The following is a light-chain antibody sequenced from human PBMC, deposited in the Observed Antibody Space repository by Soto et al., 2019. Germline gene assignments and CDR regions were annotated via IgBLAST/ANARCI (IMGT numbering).Light chain of an antibody. V-gene: IGLV2-14*01. CDR1: SSDVGDYKY. J-gene: IGLJ1*01. Sequence: QSVLTQPASVSGSPGQSMTISCTGASSDVGDYKYVSWFQQHPGKAPKLMIYEVSKRPSGVSNRFSGSKSGNTASLTISGLQAEDEADYYCSSYTSSSTYVFGTGTKVTVL. CDR3: SSYTSSSTYV. CDR2: EVS.